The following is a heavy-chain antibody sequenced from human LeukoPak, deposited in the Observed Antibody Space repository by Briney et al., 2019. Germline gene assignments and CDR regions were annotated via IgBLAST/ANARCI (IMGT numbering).Heavy chain of an antibody. CDR3: AGGPSCYHNT. CDR1: GFTFSSYS. Sequence: PGGSLRLSCAASGFTFSSYSMNWVRPAPGKGVEWVPSITSSSSYIYYADSVKGRFTISRDNSKNTLYLQMNSLRAEDTAMYYCAGGPSCYHNTGGQGTLVTVSS. J-gene: IGHJ4*02. V-gene: IGHV3-21*01. CDR2: ITSSSSYI. D-gene: IGHD2-15*01.